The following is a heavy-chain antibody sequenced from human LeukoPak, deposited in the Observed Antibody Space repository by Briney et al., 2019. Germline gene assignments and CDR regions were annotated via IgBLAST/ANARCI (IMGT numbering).Heavy chain of an antibody. D-gene: IGHD3-9*01. CDR1: GGSFSGYY. CDR3: ARCRYFDWLLSHNWFDP. V-gene: IGHV4-34*01. J-gene: IGHJ5*02. Sequence: SETLSLTCAVYGGSFSGYYWSWIRQPPGKGLKWIGEINHSGSTNYNPSLKSRVTISVDTSKNQFSLKLSSVTAADTAVYYCARCRYFDWLLSHNWFDPWGQGTLVTVSS. CDR2: INHSGST.